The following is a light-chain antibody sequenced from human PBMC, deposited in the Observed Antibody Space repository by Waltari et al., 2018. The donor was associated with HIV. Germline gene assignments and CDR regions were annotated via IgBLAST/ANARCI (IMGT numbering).Light chain of an antibody. V-gene: IGLV1-47*01. J-gene: IGLJ3*02. Sequence: QSVLSQPPSAPGTPGQRVTISCSGGLSHIGSHSVYWYQQFSGMAPKLVIFRNDQRPPEVHDRFTGSKSGTSASLIITGLQSEDESDYYCAVWDDKLGAWLFGGGTRVTV. CDR1: LSHIGSHS. CDR3: AVWDDKLGAWL. CDR2: RND.